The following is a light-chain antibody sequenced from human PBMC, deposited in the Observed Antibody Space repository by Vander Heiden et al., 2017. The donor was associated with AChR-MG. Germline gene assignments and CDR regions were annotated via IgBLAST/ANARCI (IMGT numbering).Light chain of an antibody. CDR3: YSALDNNRGV. J-gene: IGLJ3*02. CDR2: RDN. Sequence: SYELTQPSSVSVSPGQTARITCSGDVLAKKYGRWFQQKPGQDPVVLIYRDNVRPSGIPERFSGSSSGTTVTLTISGAQVEDEADYYCYSALDNNRGVFGGGTKLTVL. V-gene: IGLV3-27*01. CDR1: VLAKKY.